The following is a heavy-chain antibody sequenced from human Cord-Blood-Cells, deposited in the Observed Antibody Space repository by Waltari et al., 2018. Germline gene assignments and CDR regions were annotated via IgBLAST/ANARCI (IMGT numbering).Heavy chain of an antibody. CDR1: GGAISSYY. CDR3: ARHVSSLGILGGLDY. Sequence: QVQLQESGPGLVKPSETLSLTCPVPGGAISSYYWSWIRQPPGKGLEWIGYIYYSGSTNYNPSLKSRVTISVDTSKNQFSLKLSSVTAADTAVYYCARHVSSLGILGGLDYWGQGTLVTVSS. CDR2: IYYSGST. D-gene: IGHD7-27*01. J-gene: IGHJ4*02. V-gene: IGHV4-59*08.